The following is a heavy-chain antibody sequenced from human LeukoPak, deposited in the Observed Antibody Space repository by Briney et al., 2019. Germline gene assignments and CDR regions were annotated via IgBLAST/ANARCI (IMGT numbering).Heavy chain of an antibody. J-gene: IGHJ6*03. CDR3: AKVDIVVVPAAKGYYHMDV. CDR2: ISGSGTST. V-gene: IGHV3-23*01. CDR1: GFTFSSYA. Sequence: GGSLRLSCAASGFTFSSYAMRWVRQAPGKGLEWVSAISGSGTSTYYADSVKGRFTISRDNSKNTLYLQMNSLGAEDTAVYYCAKVDIVVVPAAKGYYHMDVWGKGTTVTVSS. D-gene: IGHD2-2*03.